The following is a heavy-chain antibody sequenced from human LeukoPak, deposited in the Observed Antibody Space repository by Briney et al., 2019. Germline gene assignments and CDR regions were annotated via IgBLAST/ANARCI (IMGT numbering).Heavy chain of an antibody. CDR1: GYTFTDYY. J-gene: IGHJ3*02. CDR2: INPNSRGT. V-gene: IGHV1-2*02. Sequence: ASVRVSCKASGYTFTDYYMHWVRQAPGQGLEWMGWINPNSRGTDSAQKFQGRFSMTRDTSISTTYMELSRLRSDDTAVYYCARRAREYSHDAFDIWGQGTMVTVSS. CDR3: ARRAREYSHDAFDI. D-gene: IGHD5-18*01.